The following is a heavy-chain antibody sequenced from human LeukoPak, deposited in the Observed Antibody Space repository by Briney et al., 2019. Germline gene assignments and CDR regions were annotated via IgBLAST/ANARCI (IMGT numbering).Heavy chain of an antibody. D-gene: IGHD3-10*01. Sequence: GGSLRLSCAASGFTFSSYSMNWVRQAPGKGLEWVSSISSSSSYIYYADSVKGRFTISRDNAKNSLYLQMNSLRAEDTAVYNCARGSEYYYGPGSPIPFDYWGQGTLVTVSS. V-gene: IGHV3-21*01. J-gene: IGHJ4*02. CDR2: ISSSSSYI. CDR1: GFTFSSYS. CDR3: ARGSEYYYGPGSPIPFDY.